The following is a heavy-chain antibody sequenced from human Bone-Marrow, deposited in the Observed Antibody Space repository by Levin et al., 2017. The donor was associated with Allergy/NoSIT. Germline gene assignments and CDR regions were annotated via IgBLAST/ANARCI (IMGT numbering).Heavy chain of an antibody. Sequence: SCAATGFNFSAYEMNWVRQAPGKGLEWLASISSSGSRIYYADSVKGRFTISRDNAKNLLFLQMNRLRVEDTTLYYCVGGSRNAKDYWGQGTLVTVSS. CDR1: GFNFSAYE. J-gene: IGHJ4*02. CDR2: ISSSGSRI. V-gene: IGHV3-48*03. D-gene: IGHD3-10*01. CDR3: VGGSRNAKDY.